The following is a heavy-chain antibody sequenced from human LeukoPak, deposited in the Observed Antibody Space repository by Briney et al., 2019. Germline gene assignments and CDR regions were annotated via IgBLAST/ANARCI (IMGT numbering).Heavy chain of an antibody. J-gene: IGHJ4*02. D-gene: IGHD3-3*01. CDR2: IYYSGST. Sequence: PSETLSLTCTVSGGSVSSGSYYWSWIRQPPGKGLEWIGYIYYSGSTNYNPSLKSRVTMSVDTSKNQFSLKLSSVTATDTAVYYCARGRGYDFWSGYYHPFDYWGQGTLVTVSS. CDR3: ARGRGYDFWSGYYHPFDY. V-gene: IGHV4-61*01. CDR1: GGSVSSGSYY.